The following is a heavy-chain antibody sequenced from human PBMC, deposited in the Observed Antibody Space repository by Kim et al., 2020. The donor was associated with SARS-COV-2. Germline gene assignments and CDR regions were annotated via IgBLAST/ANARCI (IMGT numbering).Heavy chain of an antibody. J-gene: IGHJ5*02. CDR3: ARDSDLSGSFFDL. V-gene: IGHV3-30*15. D-gene: IGHD3-10*01. Sequence: YADSVKGRFTISRDSSNDTVYLRMSRLRPEDTALYFCARDSDLSGSFFDLWGQGTQVTVSS.